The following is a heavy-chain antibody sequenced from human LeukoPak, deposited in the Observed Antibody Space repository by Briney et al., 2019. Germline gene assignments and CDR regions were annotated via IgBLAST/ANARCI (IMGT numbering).Heavy chain of an antibody. CDR1: GFTFSSYW. V-gene: IGHV3-7*01. Sequence: GGSLRLSCAATGFTFSSYWMNWARQAPGKGLEWVASINHNGNVNYYVDSVKGRFTISRDNAKNPLYLEMSSLRVEDTAVYYCARDRGWRTSGYYLYHFDYWGQGTLVTFAS. J-gene: IGHJ4*02. CDR2: INHNGNVN. CDR3: ARDRGWRTSGYYLYHFDY. D-gene: IGHD3-22*01.